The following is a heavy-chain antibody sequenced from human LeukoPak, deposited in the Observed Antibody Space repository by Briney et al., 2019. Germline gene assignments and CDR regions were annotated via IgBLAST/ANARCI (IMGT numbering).Heavy chain of an antibody. CDR1: GFTFGDYA. Sequence: GGSLRLFCTASGFTFGDYAMSWVRQAPGKGLEWVGFIRSKAYGGTTEYAASVKGRFTISRDDSKSIAYLQMNSLKTEDTAVYYCTREAAAGTSHFDYWGQGTLVTVSS. D-gene: IGHD6-13*01. CDR2: IRSKAYGGTT. J-gene: IGHJ4*02. V-gene: IGHV3-49*04. CDR3: TREAAAGTSHFDY.